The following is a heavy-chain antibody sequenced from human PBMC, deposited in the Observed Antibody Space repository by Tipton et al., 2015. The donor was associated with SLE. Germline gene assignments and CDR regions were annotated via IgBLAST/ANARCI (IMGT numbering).Heavy chain of an antibody. CDR3: ARTLGAIAHTVYDAFDI. CDR1: GGSISSGSYY. J-gene: IGHJ3*02. D-gene: IGHD1-26*01. CDR2: FYTSGST. Sequence: TLSLTCTVSGGSISSGSYYWSWIRQPAGKGLEWIGRFYTSGSTNYNPSLKSRVTMSVDMSKNQFSLRLTSVTAADTAVYYCARTLGAIAHTVYDAFDIWGQGKMVTVSS. V-gene: IGHV4-61*02.